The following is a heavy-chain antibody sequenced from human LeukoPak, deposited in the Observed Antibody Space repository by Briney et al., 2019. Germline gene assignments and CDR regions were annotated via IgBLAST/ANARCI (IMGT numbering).Heavy chain of an antibody. V-gene: IGHV3-30*18. Sequence: GGSLRLSCAASGFTFSSNGMHWVRQAPGKGLEWVAVVSYDGSNKYYADSVKGRFTVSRDNSKNTLYLQMNSLSAEGTAVYYCAKGHYYGDYGYWGQGTLVTVSS. D-gene: IGHD4-17*01. CDR1: GFTFSSNG. J-gene: IGHJ4*02. CDR2: VSYDGSNK. CDR3: AKGHYYGDYGY.